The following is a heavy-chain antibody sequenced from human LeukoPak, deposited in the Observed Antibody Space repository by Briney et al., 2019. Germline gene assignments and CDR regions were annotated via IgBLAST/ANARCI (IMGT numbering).Heavy chain of an antibody. J-gene: IGHJ4*02. CDR2: MNPNSGNT. Sequence: ASVKVSCKASGYTFTSYDINWVRQATGQGLEWMGWMNPNSGNTGYAQKFQGRVTMTRNTSISTAYMGLSSLRSEDTAVYYCARRPSEYYDILTGYYRSEFDYWGQGTLVTVSS. CDR1: GYTFTSYD. D-gene: IGHD3-9*01. CDR3: ARRPSEYYDILTGYYRSEFDY. V-gene: IGHV1-8*01.